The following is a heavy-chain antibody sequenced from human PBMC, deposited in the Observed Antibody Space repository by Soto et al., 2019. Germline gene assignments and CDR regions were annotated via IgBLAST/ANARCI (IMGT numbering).Heavy chain of an antibody. CDR3: ARATSSGGYDLWDYGMDV. CDR1: GFTFSSYS. J-gene: IGHJ6*02. D-gene: IGHD3-3*01. Sequence: GGSLRLSCAASGFTFSSYSMNWVRQAPGKGLEWVSSISSSSSYIYYADSVKGRFTISRDNAKNSLYLQMNSLRAEDTAVYYCARATSSGGYDLWDYGMDVWGQGTTVTVSS. CDR2: ISSSSSYI. V-gene: IGHV3-21*01.